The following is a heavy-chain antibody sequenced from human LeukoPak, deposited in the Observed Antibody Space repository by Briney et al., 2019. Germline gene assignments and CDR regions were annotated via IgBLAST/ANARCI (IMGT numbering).Heavy chain of an antibody. CDR3: ARDPHYYDSSGYYSRAFDI. D-gene: IGHD3-22*01. V-gene: IGHV1-69*05. CDR1: GGTFSSYA. Sequence: SVKASCKASGGTFSSYAISWVRQAPGQGLEWMGRIIPIFGTANYAQKFQGRVTITTDESTSTAYMELSSLRSEDTAVYYCARDPHYYDSSGYYSRAFDIWGQGTMVTVSS. J-gene: IGHJ3*02. CDR2: IIPIFGTA.